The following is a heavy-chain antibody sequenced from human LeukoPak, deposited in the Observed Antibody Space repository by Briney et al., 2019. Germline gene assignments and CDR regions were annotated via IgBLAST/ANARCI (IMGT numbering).Heavy chain of an antibody. J-gene: IGHJ4*02. CDR2: INTNTGNP. CDR1: GYTFTSYA. Sequence: ASVKVSCKASGYTFTSYAMNWVRQAPGQGLEWMGWINTNTGNPTYAQGFTGRFVFSLDTSVSTAYLQISSPKAEDTAVYYCARDNGVYYDSSGYNYFDYWGQGTLVTVSS. V-gene: IGHV7-4-1*02. D-gene: IGHD3-22*01. CDR3: ARDNGVYYDSSGYNYFDY.